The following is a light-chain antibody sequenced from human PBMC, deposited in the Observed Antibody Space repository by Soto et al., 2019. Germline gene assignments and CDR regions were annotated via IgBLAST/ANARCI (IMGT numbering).Light chain of an antibody. V-gene: IGKV3D-15*01. J-gene: IGKJ1*01. CDR2: GAS. Sequence: EIVMTQSPATLSVSPGERATLSCRASQSVSSNLAWYQQKPGQAPRLLIYGASTRATGIPARFSGSGSGTEFTLTISSLQSEDFAAYYCQQYNNWPGGTFGQGTKVDIK. CDR3: QQYNNWPGGT. CDR1: QSVSSN.